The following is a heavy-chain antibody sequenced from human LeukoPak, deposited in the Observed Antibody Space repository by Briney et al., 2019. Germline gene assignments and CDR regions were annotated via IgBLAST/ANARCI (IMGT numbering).Heavy chain of an antibody. D-gene: IGHD2-2*01. CDR3: ARDAEDIVVVPAAGNAFDI. V-gene: IGHV4-61*02. CDR1: GGSISSGSYY. Sequence: SETLSLTCTVSGGSISSGSYYWSWIRQPAGKGLEWIGRIYTSGSTNYNPSHKSRVTISVDTSKNQFSLKLSSVTAADTAVYYCARDAEDIVVVPAAGNAFDIWGQGTMVTVSS. CDR2: IYTSGST. J-gene: IGHJ3*02.